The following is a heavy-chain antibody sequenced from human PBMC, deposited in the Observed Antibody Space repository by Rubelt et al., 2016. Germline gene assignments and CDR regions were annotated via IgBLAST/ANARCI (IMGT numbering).Heavy chain of an antibody. CDR2: ITLGGTT. D-gene: IGHD3-3*01. J-gene: IGHJ4*02. Sequence: QVQLQQWGAGLLKPSETLSLACGVYSGSLSGYYWNWIRQSPGKGLEWIGEITLGGTTNYNPSLKSRVTISVDPSKNQFSLTLNSVTAADTAVYYCAGGMESTLFYFDSWGLGTLVTVSS. CDR3: AGGMESTLFYFDS. CDR1: SGSLSGYY. V-gene: IGHV4-34*01.